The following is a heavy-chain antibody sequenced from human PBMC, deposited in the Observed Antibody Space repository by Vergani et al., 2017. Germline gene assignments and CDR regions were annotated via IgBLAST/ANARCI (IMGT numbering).Heavy chain of an antibody. Sequence: QVQLVQSGAEVKKPGSSVKVSCKASGGTFSSYAISWVRQAPGQGLEWMGRIIPIFGTANYAQKFQGRVTITADESTSTAYMELSSLRSEDTAVYYCARVGYSSSWPYYYYCMDVWGQGTTVTVSS. CDR2: IIPIFGTA. V-gene: IGHV1-69*13. J-gene: IGHJ6*02. D-gene: IGHD6-13*01. CDR3: ARVGYSSSWPYYYYCMDV. CDR1: GGTFSSYA.